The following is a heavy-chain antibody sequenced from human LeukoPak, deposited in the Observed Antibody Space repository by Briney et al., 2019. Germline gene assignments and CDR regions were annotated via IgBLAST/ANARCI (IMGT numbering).Heavy chain of an antibody. CDR1: GFSFRSYS. D-gene: IGHD5-18*01. V-gene: IGHV3-21*01. CDR3: ARADTTMPRAWAFDI. CDR2: ITTSSYI. J-gene: IGHJ3*02. Sequence: PGGSLRLSCAASGFSFRSYSMSWVRQAPGKGLEWVSSITTSSYIFYPDSLKGRFTISRDNARNSLCLQMDSLRAEDTAVYYCARADTTMPRAWAFDIWGQGTMVTVSS.